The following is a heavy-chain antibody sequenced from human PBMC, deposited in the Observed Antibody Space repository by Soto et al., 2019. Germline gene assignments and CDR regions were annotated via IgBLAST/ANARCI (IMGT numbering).Heavy chain of an antibody. V-gene: IGHV1-18*01. Sequence: ASVKVSCKASGYTFTSYGISWVRQAPGQGLEWMGWISAYNGNTNYAQKLQGRVTMTTDTSTSTAYMELRSLRSDDTAVYYCARRWGYDILTGYYRGHYYYYGMDVWGKGTTVTVSS. CDR1: GYTFTSYG. CDR3: ARRWGYDILTGYYRGHYYYYGMDV. CDR2: ISAYNGNT. J-gene: IGHJ6*04. D-gene: IGHD3-9*01.